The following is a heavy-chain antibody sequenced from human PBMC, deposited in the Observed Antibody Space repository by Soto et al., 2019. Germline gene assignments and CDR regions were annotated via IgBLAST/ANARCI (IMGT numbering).Heavy chain of an antibody. D-gene: IGHD6-13*01. V-gene: IGHV3-72*01. CDR1: GFTFSDHY. Sequence: GGSLRLSCAVSGFTFSDHYMDWVRQAPGKGLEWVGRSRNKANSYTTEYAASVKGRFTISRDDSKNSLYLQMNSLKTEDTAVYYCARVASGYHFDYWGQGTLVTVSS. J-gene: IGHJ4*02. CDR3: ARVASGYHFDY. CDR2: SRNKANSYTT.